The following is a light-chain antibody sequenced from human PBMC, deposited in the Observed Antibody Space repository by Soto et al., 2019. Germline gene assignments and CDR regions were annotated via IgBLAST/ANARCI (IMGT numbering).Light chain of an antibody. CDR2: DAF. V-gene: IGKV3-11*01. Sequence: EILLTQSPVTLSLSPGERATLSCRASQSVSRYLAWYQQKPDQPPRLLIYDAFNRDTGIPARFSGSGSGTDFTLPISRLEPEDFLVYYCQQRSNWPITFGQGTRLEIK. J-gene: IGKJ5*01. CDR1: QSVSRY. CDR3: QQRSNWPIT.